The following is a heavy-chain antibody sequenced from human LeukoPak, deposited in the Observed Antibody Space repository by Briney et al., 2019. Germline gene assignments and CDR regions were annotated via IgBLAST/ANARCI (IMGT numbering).Heavy chain of an antibody. D-gene: IGHD1-26*01. CDR1: GYTFTSYG. CDR2: ISAYNGNP. J-gene: IGHJ3*02. Sequence: ASVKVSCNASGYTFTSYGISWVRQAPGQGLEWMGWISAYNGNPNYAQKLQGRVTMTTDTSTNTAYMELRSLRSDDTAVYYCARGVVGATNDAFDIWGQGTMVTVSS. CDR3: ARGVVGATNDAFDI. V-gene: IGHV1-18*01.